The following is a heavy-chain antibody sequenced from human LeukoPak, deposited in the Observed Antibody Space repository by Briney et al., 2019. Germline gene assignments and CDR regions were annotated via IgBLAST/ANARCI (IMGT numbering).Heavy chain of an antibody. Sequence: PGGSLRLSCAASGFTFSSYWMHWVRQAPGKGLVWVSRINSDGSSTSYADSVKGRFTISRDNAKNTLYLQMNSLRAEDTAVYYCARWGSTYYDILTGYYSMDVWGQGTTVTVSS. D-gene: IGHD3-9*01. J-gene: IGHJ6*02. CDR3: ARWGSTYYDILTGYYSMDV. CDR1: GFTFSSYW. CDR2: INSDGSST. V-gene: IGHV3-74*01.